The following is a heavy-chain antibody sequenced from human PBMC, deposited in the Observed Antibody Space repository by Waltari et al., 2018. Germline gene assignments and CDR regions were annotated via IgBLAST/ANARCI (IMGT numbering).Heavy chain of an antibody. CDR3: AKDPKWDTPLGS. CDR1: GGSFSGYY. CDR2: VSGGGDNT. Sequence: VQLQQWGAGLLKPSETLSLTCAVYGGSFSGYYWSWIRQPPGKGLEWVSAVSGGGDNTHYADSVKGRFTISRDNSKNTLYLQLNSLRAEDTAVYRCAKDPKWDTPLGSWGQGTLVTVSS. J-gene: IGHJ5*02. V-gene: IGHV3-23*01. D-gene: IGHD5-18*01.